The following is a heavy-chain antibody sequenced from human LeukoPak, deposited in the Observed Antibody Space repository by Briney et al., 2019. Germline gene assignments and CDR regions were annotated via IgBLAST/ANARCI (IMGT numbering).Heavy chain of an antibody. CDR1: GGSISSYY. CDR2: IYTSGST. D-gene: IGHD1-26*01. CDR3: ARDLRRGSYYGGGDYFDY. J-gene: IGHJ4*02. Sequence: PSETLSLTCSVSGGSISSYYWSWIRRPAGKGLEWIGRIYTSGSTNYNPSLKSRVTMSVDTSKNQFSLKLSSVTAADTAVYYCARDLRRGSYYGGGDYFDYWGQGTLVTVS. V-gene: IGHV4-4*07.